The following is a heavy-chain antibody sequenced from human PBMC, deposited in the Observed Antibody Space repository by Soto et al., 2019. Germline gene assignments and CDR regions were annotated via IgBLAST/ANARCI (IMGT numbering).Heavy chain of an antibody. J-gene: IGHJ4*02. CDR2: VSGYTGDT. CDR1: GYTFASYG. CDR3: ARRGPGDYEFEADY. Sequence: QVQLVQSGAEVKKPGASVKVSCKASGYTFASYGITWVRQAPGQGLEWMGWVSGYTGDTNYAQKFQGRVTMTTHTVTSTAHMELGSLRSDDTAVYYCARRGPGDYEFEADYWGQGTLVTVSS. V-gene: IGHV1-18*01. D-gene: IGHD4-17*01.